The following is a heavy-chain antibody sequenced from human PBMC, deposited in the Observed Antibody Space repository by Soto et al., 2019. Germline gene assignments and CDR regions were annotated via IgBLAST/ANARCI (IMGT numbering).Heavy chain of an antibody. J-gene: IGHJ4*02. CDR1: GGSISSGGYY. CDR2: IYYSGST. D-gene: IGHD5-12*01. Sequence: SETLSLTCTVSGGSISSGGYYWSWIGQHPGKGLEWIGYIYYSGSTYYNPSLKSRVTISVDTSKNQFSLKLSSVTAADTAVYYCARGKDIVATIAGYYFDYWGQGTLVTVSS. CDR3: ARGKDIVATIAGYYFDY. V-gene: IGHV4-31*03.